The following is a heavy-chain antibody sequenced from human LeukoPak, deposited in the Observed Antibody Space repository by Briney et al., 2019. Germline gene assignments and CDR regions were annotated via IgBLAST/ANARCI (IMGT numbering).Heavy chain of an antibody. J-gene: IGHJ6*03. CDR3: ARRIVGATTSDYYYYYMDA. CDR1: GYSFTSYW. D-gene: IGHD1-26*01. V-gene: IGHV5-51*01. CDR2: IYPGDSDT. Sequence: GESLKISCKGSGYSFTSYWIGWVRQMPGKGLEWMGIIYPGDSDTRYSPSFQGQVTISADKSISTAYLQWSSLKASDTAMYYCARRIVGATTSDYYYYYMDAWGKGTTVTVSS.